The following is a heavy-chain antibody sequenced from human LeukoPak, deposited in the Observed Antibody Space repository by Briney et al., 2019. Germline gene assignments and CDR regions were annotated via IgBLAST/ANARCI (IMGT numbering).Heavy chain of an antibody. Sequence: ASVKVSCKASGYTFTSYGISWVRQAPGQGLEWMGWISAYNGNTNYAQKVQGRVTMTTDTSTRTAYMELRSLRSDDTAVYYCARDPNQYEAVHPFDYWGQGTLVTVSS. CDR1: GYTFTSYG. D-gene: IGHD6-19*01. CDR2: ISAYNGNT. V-gene: IGHV1-18*01. CDR3: ARDPNQYEAVHPFDY. J-gene: IGHJ4*02.